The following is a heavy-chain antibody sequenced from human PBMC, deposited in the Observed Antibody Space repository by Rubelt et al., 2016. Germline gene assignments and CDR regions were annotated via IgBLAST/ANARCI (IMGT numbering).Heavy chain of an antibody. D-gene: IGHD3-22*01. V-gene: IGHV4-39*07. Sequence: QLQLQESGPGLVKPSETLSLTCTVSGGSISSSSYYWGWIRQPPGKGLEWIGSICYSGSTYYNPSLKSRVTISVDTSKNLFSLKLSAVTAADTAVYYCARAVSYYDSSGYGYYYYMDVWGKGTTVTVSS. CDR2: ICYSGST. CDR1: GGSISSSSYY. CDR3: ARAVSYYDSSGYGYYYYMDV. J-gene: IGHJ6*03.